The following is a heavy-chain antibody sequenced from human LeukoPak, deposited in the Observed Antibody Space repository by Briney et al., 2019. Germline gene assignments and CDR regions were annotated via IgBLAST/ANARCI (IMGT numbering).Heavy chain of an antibody. CDR2: ISSDGTNK. Sequence: GRPLRLSCAASRFTFRNYAMHWVRQAPGKGLEWVAVISSDGTNKDYADSVKGRFSISRDNSKNTLYLQMNRLRADDTAVYYCARDRSQEFDPWGQGTLVTVSS. D-gene: IGHD3-10*01. CDR1: RFTFRNYA. CDR3: ARDRSQEFDP. V-gene: IGHV3-30*04. J-gene: IGHJ5*02.